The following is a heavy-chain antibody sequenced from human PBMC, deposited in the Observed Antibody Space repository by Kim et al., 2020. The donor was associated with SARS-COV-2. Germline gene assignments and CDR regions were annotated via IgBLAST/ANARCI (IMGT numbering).Heavy chain of an antibody. J-gene: IGHJ3*02. Sequence: SQTLSLTCAISGDSVSSNSAAWNWIRQSPSRGLEWLGRTYYRSKWYNDYAVSVKSRITINPDTSKNQFSLQLNSVTPEDTAVYYCAREYDSSGYSIRFDAFDIWGQGTMVTVSS. CDR2: TYYRSKWYN. CDR3: AREYDSSGYSIRFDAFDI. D-gene: IGHD3-22*01. CDR1: GDSVSSNSAA. V-gene: IGHV6-1*01.